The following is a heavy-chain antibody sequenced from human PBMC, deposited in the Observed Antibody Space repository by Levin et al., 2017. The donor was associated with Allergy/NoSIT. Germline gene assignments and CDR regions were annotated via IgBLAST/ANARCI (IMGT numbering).Heavy chain of an antibody. J-gene: IGHJ6*03. CDR2: IIPILGIA. Sequence: SVKVSCKASGGTFSSYPISWVRQAPGQGLEWMGRIIPILGIANYAQKFQGRVTITADKSTSTAYMELSSLRSEDTAVYYCARDNPYDILTGFYDDYYYYMDVWGKGTTVTVSS. CDR3: ARDNPYDILTGFYDDYYYYMDV. V-gene: IGHV1-69*04. CDR1: GGTFSSYP. D-gene: IGHD3-9*01.